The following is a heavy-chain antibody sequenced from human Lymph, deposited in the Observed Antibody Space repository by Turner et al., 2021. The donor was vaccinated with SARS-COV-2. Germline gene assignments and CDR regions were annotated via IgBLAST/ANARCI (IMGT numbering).Heavy chain of an antibody. CDR1: GFTFSTYE. CDR3: ARDQYYDSSDYYFFRASYFDL. V-gene: IGHV3-48*03. D-gene: IGHD3-22*01. CDR2: ISSSGGTI. J-gene: IGHJ2*01. Sequence: EVQLVESGGGLVQPGGSLRLSCAASGFTFSTYEMNWVRQAPGKGLEWVSYISSSGGTIYYADSVKGRFTISRDNAKNSLYLQMNSLRAEDTAVYYCARDQYYDSSDYYFFRASYFDLWGRGTLVTVSS.